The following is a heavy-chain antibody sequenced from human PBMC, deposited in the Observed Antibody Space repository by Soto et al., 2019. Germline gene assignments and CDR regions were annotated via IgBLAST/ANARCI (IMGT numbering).Heavy chain of an antibody. CDR3: EREYTAMDGIGWFDP. CDR1: RWTFTSYV. J-gene: IGHJ5*02. V-gene: IGHV1-3*01. Sequence: GAAVKVSCQGSRWTFTSYVMHWLRQARGRTRQGMGWINAGNGKTKYSQQFRGRVTTTRHTPANTAYIALSTQRSEDTAVYYCEREYTAMDGIGWFDPWGPGTLVNLSS. D-gene: IGHD5-18*01. CDR2: INAGNGKT.